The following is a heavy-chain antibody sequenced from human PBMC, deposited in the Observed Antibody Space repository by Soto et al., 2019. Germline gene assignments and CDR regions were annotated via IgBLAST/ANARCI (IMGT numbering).Heavy chain of an antibody. D-gene: IGHD3-16*01. CDR2: VSDSGST. CDR1: DASMKSSVQY. V-gene: IGHV4-39*01. J-gene: IGHJ4*02. CDR3: ARHRMGDWLVFTPPASFDS. Sequence: SETLSLTCTVSDASMKSSVQYWGWIRQPPGKALEWIGSVSDSGSTYYNLSLKSRVTISVDKSKNQFSLTLTSVTAADTAVYFCARHRMGDWLVFTPPASFDSWGQGLLVTVSS.